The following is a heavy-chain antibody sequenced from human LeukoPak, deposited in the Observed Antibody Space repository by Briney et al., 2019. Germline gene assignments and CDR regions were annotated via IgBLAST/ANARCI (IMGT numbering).Heavy chain of an antibody. J-gene: IGHJ2*01. D-gene: IGHD6-13*01. Sequence: PSETLSLTCAVSGGSISSYYWSWIRQPPGKGLEWIGYIYYSGSTNYNPSLKSRVTISVDTSKNQFSLKLSSVTAADTAVYYCARVYYSNSYDYWYFDLWGRGTLVTVSS. CDR2: IYYSGST. CDR1: GGSISSYY. CDR3: ARVYYSNSYDYWYFDL. V-gene: IGHV4-59*01.